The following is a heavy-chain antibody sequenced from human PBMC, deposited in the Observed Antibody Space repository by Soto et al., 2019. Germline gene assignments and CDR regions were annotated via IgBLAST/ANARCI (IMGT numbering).Heavy chain of an antibody. V-gene: IGHV3-48*01. CDR3: ARDQLYYNDISGRPLNAFDV. J-gene: IGHJ3*01. Sequence: PGGSLRLSCAASGFTFRNYGMNWVRQAPGKGLEWVSYIGIGSSTTYYADSVKGRFTISRDNAKNSLYLQMNSLRAEDTAVYCCARDQLYYNDISGRPLNAFDVWGQGTMVTVS. D-gene: IGHD3-22*01. CDR2: IGIGSSTT. CDR1: GFTFRNYG.